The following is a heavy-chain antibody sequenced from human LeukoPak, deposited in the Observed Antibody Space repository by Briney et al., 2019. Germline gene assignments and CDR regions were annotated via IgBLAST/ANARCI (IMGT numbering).Heavy chain of an antibody. V-gene: IGHV3-21*01. J-gene: IGHJ4*02. Sequence: GGSLRLSCAVSGFTFSDYSMNWVREAPGKGLEWGSSISGSSNYIYYADPVKGRFTISRDNAKNSLYLQMSSLRPEDTAVYYCARDIGSSSSGLDYWGQGTLITVSS. CDR2: ISGSSNYI. D-gene: IGHD6-6*01. CDR1: GFTFSDYS. CDR3: ARDIGSSSSGLDY.